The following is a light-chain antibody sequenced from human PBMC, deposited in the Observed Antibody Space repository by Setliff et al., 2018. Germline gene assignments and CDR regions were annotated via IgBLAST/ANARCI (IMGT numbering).Light chain of an antibody. CDR3: GAWDRSLSVYV. Sequence: QPPSVSAAPGQKVTISCSGSSSNIGNNYVSWYQQLPGAAPKLLIYDNNRPSGIPDRFSGSKSGTSAALGITGLQTGDEADYYCGAWDRSLSVYVFGTGTKV. CDR2: DNN. J-gene: IGLJ1*01. CDR1: SSNIGNNY. V-gene: IGLV1-51*01.